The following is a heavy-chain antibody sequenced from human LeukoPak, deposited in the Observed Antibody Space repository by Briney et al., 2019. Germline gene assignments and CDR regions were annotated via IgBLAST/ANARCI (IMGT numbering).Heavy chain of an antibody. Sequence: GESLKISCKGSGYSFTSYWISWVRQMPGKGLEWMGRIDPSDSYTNYSPSFQGHVTISADKSISTAYQQWSSLKASDTAMYYCARQGWEGTSGTTWDYYYGMDVWGKGTTVTVSS. J-gene: IGHJ6*04. D-gene: IGHD1-1*01. CDR1: GYSFTSYW. CDR2: IDPSDSYT. V-gene: IGHV5-10-1*01. CDR3: ARQGWEGTSGTTWDYYYGMDV.